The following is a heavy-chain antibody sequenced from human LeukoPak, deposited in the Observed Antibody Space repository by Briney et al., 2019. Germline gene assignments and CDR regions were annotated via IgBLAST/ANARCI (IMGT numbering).Heavy chain of an antibody. D-gene: IGHD3-22*01. CDR1: GGSFSGYY. CDR2: INHSGST. J-gene: IGHJ4*02. V-gene: IGHV4-34*01. CDR3: ARATYYYDSSGYYRY. Sequence: SETLSLTCAVYGGSFSGYYWSWIRQPPGKGLEWIGEINHSGSTNYNPSLKSRVTISVDTSKNQFSLKLNSVTAADTAVYYCARATYYYDSSGYYRYWGQGTLVTISS.